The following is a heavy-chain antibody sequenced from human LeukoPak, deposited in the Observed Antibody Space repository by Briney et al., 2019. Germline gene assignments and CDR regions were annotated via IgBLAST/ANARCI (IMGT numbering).Heavy chain of an antibody. Sequence: PGGSLRLSSAASGFTFSSYWMSWVRQAPGKGLEWGANIKQDGSENYFVDSVKGRFTISRDNAKNSLYLQMNSLRAEDTAVYYCARDPGSTGGRGFDYWGQGTLVTVSS. CDR3: ARDPGSTGGRGFDY. D-gene: IGHD1-7*01. V-gene: IGHV3-7*01. CDR2: IKQDGSEN. CDR1: GFTFSSYW. J-gene: IGHJ4*02.